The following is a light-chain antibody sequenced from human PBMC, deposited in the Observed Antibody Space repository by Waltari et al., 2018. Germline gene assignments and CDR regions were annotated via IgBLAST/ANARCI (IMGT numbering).Light chain of an antibody. CDR3: MQGTHWPRT. J-gene: IGKJ1*01. V-gene: IGKV2-30*02. CDR1: QSLVPSDGNTY. CDR2: KVS. Sequence: DVVMTQSPLSLPVTLGQPASISCRSSQSLVPSDGNTYLNWFQQRPGQSPRRLIYKVSKRDAGVPDRLSGSGSGTDFTLKISRVEAEDVGVYYCMQGTHWPRTFGQGTKVEIK.